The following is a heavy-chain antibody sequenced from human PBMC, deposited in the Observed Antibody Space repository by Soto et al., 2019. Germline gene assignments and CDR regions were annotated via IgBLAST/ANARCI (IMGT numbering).Heavy chain of an antibody. Sequence: WGSLRLSCAASGFTFSSYAMHWVRQAPGKGLEWVSYIRSSSSTIYYADSVKGRFTISRDNAKNSLYLQMNSLRAEDTAVYYCARRDLRRATTLRGASIDYWGQGTLVTVSS. D-gene: IGHD1-26*01. CDR2: IRSSSSTI. V-gene: IGHV3-48*01. CDR1: GFTFSSYA. J-gene: IGHJ4*02. CDR3: ARRDLRRATTLRGASIDY.